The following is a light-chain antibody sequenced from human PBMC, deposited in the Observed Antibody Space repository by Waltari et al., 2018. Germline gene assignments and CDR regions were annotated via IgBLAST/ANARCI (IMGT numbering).Light chain of an antibody. CDR2: DAP. V-gene: IGKV3-11*01. Sequence: IVLTQSPATLSLSPGERATLSCRASQRISTYLAWYQQKPGQAPRLLISDAPYRATGIPARFSGSGSGTDFTLTISSREPEDFAVYYCQQRSDLPPITFGQGTKVEI. CDR3: QQRSDLPPIT. J-gene: IGKJ1*01. CDR1: QRISTY.